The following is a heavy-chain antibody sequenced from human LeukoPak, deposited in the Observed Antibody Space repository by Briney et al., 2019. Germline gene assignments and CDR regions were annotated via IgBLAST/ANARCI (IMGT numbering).Heavy chain of an antibody. CDR3: ARGGPLWFGEFMMGSPPVA. CDR1: GFTVSSNY. J-gene: IGHJ5*02. CDR2: IYSGGST. V-gene: IGHV3-53*01. Sequence: PGGSLRLSCAASGFTVSSNYMSWVRRAPGKGLEWVPVIYSGGSTYYADSVKGRFTISRDNSKNTLYLQMNSLRAEDTAVYYCARGGPLWFGEFMMGSPPVAWGQGTLVTVSS. D-gene: IGHD3-10*01.